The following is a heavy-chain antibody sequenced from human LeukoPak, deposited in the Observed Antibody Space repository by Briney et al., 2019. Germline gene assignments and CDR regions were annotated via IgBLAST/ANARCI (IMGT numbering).Heavy chain of an antibody. CDR2: IYSGGST. CDR1: GFTFSNYW. V-gene: IGHV3-66*01. CDR3: ARGGGAQWELRKSEPIDY. Sequence: PGGSLRLSCAASGFTFSNYWMQWVRQAPGTGLVWVSVIYSGGSTYYADSVKGRFTISRDNSKNTLYLQMNSLRAEDTAVYYCARGGGAQWELRKSEPIDYWGQGTLVTVSS. J-gene: IGHJ4*02. D-gene: IGHD1-26*01.